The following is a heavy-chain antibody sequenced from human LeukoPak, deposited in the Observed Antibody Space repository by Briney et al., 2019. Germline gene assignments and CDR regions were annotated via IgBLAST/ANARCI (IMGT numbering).Heavy chain of an antibody. CDR3: ARDHYFDISGYLDY. Sequence: GGSLRLSCEGSGFTFSINAMHWVRQAPGKGLEWLAVISYDGTKQYFADSVKGRFTISRDNVKNSLYLEMHSLRVEDSAVYYCARDHYFDISGYLDYWGQGTPVTVSS. D-gene: IGHD3-22*01. J-gene: IGHJ4*02. CDR1: GFTFSINA. CDR2: ISYDGTKQ. V-gene: IGHV3-30-3*01.